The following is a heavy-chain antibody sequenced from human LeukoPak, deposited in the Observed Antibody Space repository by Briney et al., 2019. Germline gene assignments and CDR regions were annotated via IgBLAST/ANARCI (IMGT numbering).Heavy chain of an antibody. Sequence: GGSLRLSCAASGFTFSTYSMTWVRQAPGKGLEWVSSINSGRNYIYYADSVKGRFTISRDNAKNSLYLQMNSLRVEDTAVYYCARKGLTGDLLGAFDIWGQGTMVTVSS. D-gene: IGHD7-27*01. CDR3: ARKGLTGDLLGAFDI. CDR1: GFTFSTYS. J-gene: IGHJ3*02. CDR2: INSGRNYI. V-gene: IGHV3-21*01.